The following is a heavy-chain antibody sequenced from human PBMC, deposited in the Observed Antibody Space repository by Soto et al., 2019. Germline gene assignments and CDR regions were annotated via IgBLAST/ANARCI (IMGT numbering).Heavy chain of an antibody. CDR3: ARDQGIAVAVFDY. D-gene: IGHD6-19*01. Sequence: QVQLQESGPGLVKPSGTLSLTCTVSGDSVTSGSSYWSWIRQSPGKGLEWIGYIYYSGSTNSGSTNYHPPLKSRVTISADTSKKQISLKLSSETAADTAVYYCARDQGIAVAVFDYWGQGTLVTVSS. CDR2: IYYSGSTNSGST. V-gene: IGHV4-61*01. J-gene: IGHJ4*02. CDR1: GDSVTSGSSY.